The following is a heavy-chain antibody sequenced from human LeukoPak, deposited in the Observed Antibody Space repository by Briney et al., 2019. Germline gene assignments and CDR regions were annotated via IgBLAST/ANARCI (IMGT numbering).Heavy chain of an antibody. V-gene: IGHV3-7*03. CDR3: ARRLDY. CDR1: GFTFSNYW. Sequence: GGSLRLSCVASGFTFSNYWMGWVRQAPGKGLEWVANIKQDGSEKDYVDSVKGRFTISRDNAKNSLYLQMNSLRAEDTAVYYCARRLDYWGQGTLVTVSS. J-gene: IGHJ4*02. D-gene: IGHD2-21*02. CDR2: IKQDGSEK.